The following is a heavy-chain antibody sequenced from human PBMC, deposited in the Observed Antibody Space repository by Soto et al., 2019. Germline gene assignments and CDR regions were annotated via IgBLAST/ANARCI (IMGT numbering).Heavy chain of an antibody. J-gene: IGHJ3*02. Sequence: GGSLRLSCAASGFTFSSYSMNWVRQAPGKGLEWVSSISSSSSYIYYADSVKGRFTISRDNAKNSLYLQMNSLRAEDTAVYYCARDREDSSGYYYFEYAFDIWGQGTMVTVSS. CDR1: GFTFSSYS. CDR2: ISSSSSYI. V-gene: IGHV3-21*01. D-gene: IGHD3-22*01. CDR3: ARDREDSSGYYYFEYAFDI.